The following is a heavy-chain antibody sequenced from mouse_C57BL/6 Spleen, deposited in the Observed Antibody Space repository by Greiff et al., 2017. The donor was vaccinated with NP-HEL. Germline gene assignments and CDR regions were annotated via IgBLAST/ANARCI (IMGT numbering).Heavy chain of an antibody. J-gene: IGHJ4*01. CDR3: ARDGTTVVADAMDY. V-gene: IGHV5-4*01. CDR2: ISDGGSYT. CDR1: GFTFSSYA. Sequence: EVQGVESGGGLVKPGGSLKLSCAASGFTFSSYAMSWVRQTPEKRLEWVATISDGGSYTYYPDNVKGRFTISRDNAKNNLYLQMSHLKSEDTAMYYCARDGTTVVADAMDYWGQGTSVTVSS. D-gene: IGHD1-1*01.